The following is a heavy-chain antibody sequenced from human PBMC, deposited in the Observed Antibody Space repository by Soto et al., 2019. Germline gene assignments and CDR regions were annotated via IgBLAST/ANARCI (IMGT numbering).Heavy chain of an antibody. CDR2: INPKSGGT. CDR1: GYSFTDYH. V-gene: IGHV1-2*04. Sequence: ASVKVSCKASGYSFTDYHVHWVRQAPGQGLEWLGRINPKSGGTSTAQKFQGWVTMTRDTSKNTAYMDLTRLRSDDTAVYYCARGHSTDCSNGVCSFFYNHEMDVWGQGTPITV. J-gene: IGHJ6*02. D-gene: IGHD2-8*01. CDR3: ARGHSTDCSNGVCSFFYNHEMDV.